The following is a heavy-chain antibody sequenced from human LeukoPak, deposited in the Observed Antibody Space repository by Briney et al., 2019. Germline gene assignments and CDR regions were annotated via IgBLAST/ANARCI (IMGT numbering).Heavy chain of an antibody. CDR2: SDPENGET. Sequence: GASVKVSCKVSGYTLTDLSMHWVRQAPGKGLEWMGGSDPENGETIYALKFQGRVAMTADTSTDTAYMELSSLTSDDTAVYYFATGSPTVTTLWGQGTLITVSS. CDR3: ATGSPTVTTL. D-gene: IGHD4-17*01. CDR1: GYTLTDLS. V-gene: IGHV1-24*01. J-gene: IGHJ4*02.